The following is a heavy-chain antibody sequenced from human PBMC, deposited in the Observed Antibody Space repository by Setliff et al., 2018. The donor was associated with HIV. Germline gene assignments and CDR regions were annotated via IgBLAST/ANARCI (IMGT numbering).Heavy chain of an antibody. CDR3: ARDSGDDYSDYYYYGMDV. CDR2: INAGNGDT. Sequence: ASVKVSCKASGYTFTNYAMHWVRQAPGQRLEWMGWINAGNGDTKYSQRFQGRVTFTWDTSASTAYMELSSLRSEDTALYYCARDSGDDYSDYYYYGMDVWGQGTTVTVS. J-gene: IGHJ6*02. D-gene: IGHD4-4*01. CDR1: GYTFTNYA. V-gene: IGHV1-3*01.